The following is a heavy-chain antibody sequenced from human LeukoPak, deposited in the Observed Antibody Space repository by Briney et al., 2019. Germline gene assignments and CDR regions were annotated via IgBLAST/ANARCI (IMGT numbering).Heavy chain of an antibody. CDR1: GGSISSNF. D-gene: IGHD6-25*01. CDR2: IYYSGST. CDR3: ARVALSGLYYSAY. V-gene: IGHV4-59*01. Sequence: PSETLSLTCTVSGGSISSNFGSWIRQPPGKGLEWIGYIYYSGSTNYNPSLKSRVTISVDTSKNQFSLKLSSVTAADTAVYYCARVALSGLYYSAYCGHGTLVTVSS. J-gene: IGHJ4*01.